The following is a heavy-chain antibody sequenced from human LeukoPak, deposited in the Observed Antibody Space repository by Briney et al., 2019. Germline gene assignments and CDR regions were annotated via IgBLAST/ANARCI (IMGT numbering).Heavy chain of an antibody. CDR1: GGTFSSYA. J-gene: IGHJ6*03. D-gene: IGHD5-18*01. CDR3: AREGDSYGYWRGPSYYYCMDV. CDR2: IIPIFGTA. V-gene: IGHV1-69*13. Sequence: ASVKVSCKASGGTFSSYAISWVRQAPGQGLEWMGGIIPIFGTANYAQKFQGRVTITADESTSTAYMELSSLRSEDTAVYYCAREGDSYGYWRGPSYYYCMDVWGKGTTVTVSS.